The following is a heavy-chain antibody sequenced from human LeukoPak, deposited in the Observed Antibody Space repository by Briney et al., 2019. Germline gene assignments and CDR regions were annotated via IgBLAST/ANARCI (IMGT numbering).Heavy chain of an antibody. Sequence: GASVKVSCKASGYSFTSFGISWVRQAPGQGLEWMGWSSAYNGNTNYVQKFQGRVTMTTDTSTSTAYMELRSLRSDDTAVFYCVRDLGVDTSMIFFDFWGQGTLVTASS. CDR2: SSAYNGNT. D-gene: IGHD5-18*01. J-gene: IGHJ4*02. CDR1: GYSFTSFG. V-gene: IGHV1-18*01. CDR3: VRDLGVDTSMIFFDF.